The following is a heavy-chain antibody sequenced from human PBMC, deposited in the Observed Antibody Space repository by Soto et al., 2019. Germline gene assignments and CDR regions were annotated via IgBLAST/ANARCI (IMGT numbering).Heavy chain of an antibody. CDR3: AGFVVPASRNSDFDY. D-gene: IGHD2-15*01. CDR2: IYYSGST. J-gene: IGHJ4*02. CDR1: GGSISSSSYY. Sequence: SETLSLTCTVSGGSISSSSYYWGWNRQPPGKGLEWIGSIYYSGSTFYNPSLRSRVTISVDTSKNQFSLKLNSVTAADTAVYFCAGFVVPASRNSDFDYWGQGTLVTVSS. V-gene: IGHV4-39*01.